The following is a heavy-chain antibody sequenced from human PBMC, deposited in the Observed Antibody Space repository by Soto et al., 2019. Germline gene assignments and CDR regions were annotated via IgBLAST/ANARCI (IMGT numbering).Heavy chain of an antibody. D-gene: IGHD5-12*01. CDR3: ARQPPRWLQLEVFDY. CDR1: GGSITTSSYY. J-gene: IGHJ4*02. Sequence: SETLSLTCTVSGGSITTSSYYWGWVRQPPGKGLEWVGNVYYNGGTYYNPSLRSRLTISIDTSEKQFSLKVRSVTAADTAVYYCARQPPRWLQLEVFDYWGQGKLVT. V-gene: IGHV4-39*01. CDR2: VYYNGGT.